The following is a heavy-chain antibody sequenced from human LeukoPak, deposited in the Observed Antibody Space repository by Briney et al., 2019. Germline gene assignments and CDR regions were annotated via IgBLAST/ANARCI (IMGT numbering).Heavy chain of an antibody. J-gene: IGHJ4*02. CDR2: SSGSSI. V-gene: IGHV3-11*01. CDR3: AREGSSSWYVDY. Sequence: GGSLRLSCAASGFTFSDYYMSWIRQAPGKGLEWVSYSSGSSIYYADFVKGRFTISRDNAKNSLYLQMNSLRAEDTAVYYCAREGSSSWYVDYWTKGTLVTVPS. CDR1: GFTFSDYY. D-gene: IGHD6-13*01.